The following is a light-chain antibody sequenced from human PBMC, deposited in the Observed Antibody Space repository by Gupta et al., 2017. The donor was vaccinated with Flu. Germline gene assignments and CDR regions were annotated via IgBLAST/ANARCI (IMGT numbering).Light chain of an antibody. V-gene: IGKV1-5*03. CDR1: QSISSW. J-gene: IGKJ1*01. CDR3: QKYKSESRT. Sequence: DIQMTQSPSTLSASVGDRVTITCRASQSISSWLAWYQQKPGKAPKLLIYKASSLESGVPSRFSGSGSGTEFTLTISSLQPDDWATYDCQKYKSESRTFGQGTKVEIK. CDR2: KAS.